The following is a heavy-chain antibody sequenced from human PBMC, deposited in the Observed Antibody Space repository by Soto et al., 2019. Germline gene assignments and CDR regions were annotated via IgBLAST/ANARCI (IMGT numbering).Heavy chain of an antibody. CDR2: INPNSGDT. Sequence: ASVKVSCKASGYTFTVYFMHCVLQSPGQGLEWMGWINPNSGDTNSAQKFQGRVTMTRDMSINTAYMELRRLTSDDTAVYYCARVRTYYDSSGSLDYWGQGTLVTVSS. CDR3: ARVRTYYDSSGSLDY. CDR1: GYTFTVYF. D-gene: IGHD3-22*01. V-gene: IGHV1-2*02. J-gene: IGHJ4*02.